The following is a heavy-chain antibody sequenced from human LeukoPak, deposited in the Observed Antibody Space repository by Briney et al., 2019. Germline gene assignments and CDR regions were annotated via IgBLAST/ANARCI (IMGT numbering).Heavy chain of an antibody. J-gene: IGHJ4*02. V-gene: IGHV1-18*01. CDR1: GYTFSNYG. D-gene: IGHD6-13*01. CDR3: ARSHGSTWYPGF. CDR2: ISSYNGNT. Sequence: ASVKVSCKASGYTFSNYGISWVRQVPGQGLEWMGWISSYNGNTKYAQTFEGRVTMTTDTSTTTTYMELTSLRSDDTAVYYCARSHGSTWYPGFWGQGTLVTVSS.